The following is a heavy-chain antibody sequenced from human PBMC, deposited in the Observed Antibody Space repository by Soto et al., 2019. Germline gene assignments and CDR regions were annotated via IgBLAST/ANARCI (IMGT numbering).Heavy chain of an antibody. CDR3: ARVAPEYSSTPRRFDF. Sequence: GGSLRLSCAAPGFTFGIYAMSWVRQAPGKGLEWVSSISGSGGSIYYAHSVKGRFTISRDKTKNTLDLQMNSLRAEDTAVYHCARVAPEYSSTPRRFDFWGQGTMVTVYS. J-gene: IGHJ4*02. CDR2: ISGSGGSI. CDR1: GFTFGIYA. D-gene: IGHD6-13*01. V-gene: IGHV3-23*01.